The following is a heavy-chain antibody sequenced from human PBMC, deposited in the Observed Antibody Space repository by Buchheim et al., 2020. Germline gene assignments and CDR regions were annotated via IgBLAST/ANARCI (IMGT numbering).Heavy chain of an antibody. CDR1: GGSISSSSYY. CDR3: ARVQTQYYDFWSGLNWFDP. D-gene: IGHD3-3*01. J-gene: IGHJ5*02. Sequence: QLQLQESGPGLVKPSKTLSLTCTVSGGSISSSSYYWGWIRQPPGKGLEWIWSIYYSGSTYYNPSLKSRVTISVDTSKNQFSLKLSPVTAADTAVYYCARVQTQYYDFWSGLNWFDPWGQGTL. CDR2: IYYSGST. V-gene: IGHV4-39*01.